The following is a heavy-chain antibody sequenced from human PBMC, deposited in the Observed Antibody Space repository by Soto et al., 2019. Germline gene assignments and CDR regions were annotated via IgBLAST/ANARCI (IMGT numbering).Heavy chain of an antibody. J-gene: IGHJ4*02. CDR2: IHYSGST. Sequence: FLMLCLPWAVLWGSFSSFYWGRLRQHPEKGLEWIGNIHYSGSTYYNPSLKSRLIISVDTSENQFSLNLISVTAGDTAVYFCASGPNLYYFDFWGQGTVVTVPQ. D-gene: IGHD2-8*01. V-gene: IGHV4-34*09. CDR3: ASGPNLYYFDF. CDR1: WGSFSSFY.